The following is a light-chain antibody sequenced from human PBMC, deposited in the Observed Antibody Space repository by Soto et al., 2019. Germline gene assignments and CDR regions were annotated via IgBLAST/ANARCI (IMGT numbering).Light chain of an antibody. CDR1: SXDIGAYNY. Sequence: QSALTQPGSVSGSPGQSITISCTGTSXDIGAYNYVSWYQQHPGKAPKLVIFDVTNRPSGVSTRFSGSKSGNTASLTISGLQAEDEADYYCCSFTSGNTAYVFGTGTKVTVL. CDR3: CSFTSGNTAYV. V-gene: IGLV2-14*01. J-gene: IGLJ1*01. CDR2: DVT.